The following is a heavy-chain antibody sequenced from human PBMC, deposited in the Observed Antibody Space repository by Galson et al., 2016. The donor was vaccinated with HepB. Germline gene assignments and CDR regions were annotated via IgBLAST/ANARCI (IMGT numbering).Heavy chain of an antibody. J-gene: IGHJ4*02. CDR2: VHRTGNT. Sequence: SETLSLTCTVSGDSIDIYFWSWIRQPPGKGLEWIGAVHRTGNTWYNPSLKSRITVSMDTSKSQVSLWLTSVTAADTAVYFCARERDCGGNCNPGAEFDYWGRGTLVTVSS. CDR1: GDSIDIYF. CDR3: ARERDCGGNCNPGAEFDY. D-gene: IGHD2-21*02. V-gene: IGHV4-59*12.